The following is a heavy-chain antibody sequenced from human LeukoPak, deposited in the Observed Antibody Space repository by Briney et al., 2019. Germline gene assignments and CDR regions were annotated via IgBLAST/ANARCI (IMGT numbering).Heavy chain of an antibody. V-gene: IGHV3-30*18. CDR1: AFTFSSYG. CDR2: ISYDGSNK. CDR3: AKDHAPGYSYGYREGYFDY. J-gene: IGHJ4*02. D-gene: IGHD5-18*01. Sequence: GGSLRLSCAASAFTFSSYGMHWVRQAPGKGLEWVAFISYDGSNKFYADSVKGRFTISRDNSKNTLYLQMNSLRAEDTAVYYCAKDHAPGYSYGYREGYFDYWGQRTLVTVSS.